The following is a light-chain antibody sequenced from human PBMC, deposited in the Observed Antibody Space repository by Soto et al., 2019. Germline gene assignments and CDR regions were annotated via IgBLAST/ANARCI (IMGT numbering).Light chain of an antibody. CDR2: RNN. CDR1: SSNNGSNY. Sequence: QSVLTQQPSASGTPGQRVTISCSGSSSNNGSNYVYWYQQLPGTAPKLLIYRNNQRPSGVPGRFSGSKSGTSASLAISGLRSEDEADYYCAAWDDSLSAHVFGGGTKLTVL. CDR3: AAWDDSLSAHV. V-gene: IGLV1-47*01. J-gene: IGLJ2*01.